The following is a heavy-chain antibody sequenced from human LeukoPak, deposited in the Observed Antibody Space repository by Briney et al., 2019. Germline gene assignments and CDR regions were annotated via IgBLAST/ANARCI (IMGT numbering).Heavy chain of an antibody. J-gene: IGHJ4*02. CDR1: EFTFSSYG. Sequence: PGGSLRLSCAASEFTFSSYGMHWVRQAPGKGLEWLAVISYDGTNKYYADSVKGRFTISRDNSKNTLYLQMNSLRAEDTAVYYCAKGTWARIPAAGTGYWGQGTLVTVSS. V-gene: IGHV3-30*18. D-gene: IGHD6-13*01. CDR2: ISYDGTNK. CDR3: AKGTWARIPAAGTGY.